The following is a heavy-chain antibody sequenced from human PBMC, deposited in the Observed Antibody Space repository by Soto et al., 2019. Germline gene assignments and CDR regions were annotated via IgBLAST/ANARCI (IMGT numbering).Heavy chain of an antibody. J-gene: IGHJ4*02. CDR2: ISSSSSTI. Sequence: GGSLRLSCAASGFTFSSYTMNWVRQAPGKGLEWVSYISSSSSTIYYADSVKGRFTISRDNAKNSLYLQMNSRRAEDTAVYYCARDHGSSYGLSLTGHDYWGQGTLVTVSS. D-gene: IGHD6-6*01. CDR1: GFTFSSYT. CDR3: ARDHGSSYGLSLTGHDY. V-gene: IGHV3-48*01.